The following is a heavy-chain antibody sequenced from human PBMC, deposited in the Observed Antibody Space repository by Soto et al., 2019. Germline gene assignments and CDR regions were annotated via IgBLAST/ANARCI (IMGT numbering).Heavy chain of an antibody. D-gene: IGHD1-26*01. V-gene: IGHV4-4*02. CDR2: IYHSGST. CDR3: ARDRRGSYDLSFDY. Sequence: QVQLQESGPGLVKPSGTLSLTCAVSGGSISSSNWWSWVRQPPGKGLEWIGEIYHSGSTNYNPSLNSRVTIAVDKSKNQCALTPSSVTAADTAVYYCARDRRGSYDLSFDYWGQGTLVTVSS. CDR1: GGSISSSNW. J-gene: IGHJ4*02.